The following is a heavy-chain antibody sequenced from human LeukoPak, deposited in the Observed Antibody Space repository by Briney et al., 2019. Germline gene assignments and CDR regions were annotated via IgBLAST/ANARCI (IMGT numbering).Heavy chain of an antibody. CDR3: ARTVTTGIYYYYYYMAV. D-gene: IGHD4-11*01. CDR1: GYTFTSYG. Sequence: ASVKVSCKASGYTFTSYGISWVRQAPGQGLEWMGWISAYNGNTNYAQKLQGRVTMTTDTSTSTAYMELRSLRSDDTAVYYCARTVTTGIYYYYYYMAVWGKGTTVTVSS. V-gene: IGHV1-18*01. J-gene: IGHJ6*03. CDR2: ISAYNGNT.